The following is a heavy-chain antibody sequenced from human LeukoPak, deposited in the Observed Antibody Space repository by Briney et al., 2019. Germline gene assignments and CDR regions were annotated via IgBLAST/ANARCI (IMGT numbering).Heavy chain of an antibody. CDR1: GGSISSGSYY. Sequence: PSETLSLTCTVSGGSISSGSYYWSWIRQPAGKGLEWIGRIYTSGSTNYNPSLKSRVTISVDTSKNQFSLKLSSVTAADTAVYYCARDLNTWGVTASDYWGQGTLVTVSS. V-gene: IGHV4-61*02. J-gene: IGHJ4*02. CDR2: IYTSGST. CDR3: ARDLNTWGVTASDY. D-gene: IGHD3-10*01.